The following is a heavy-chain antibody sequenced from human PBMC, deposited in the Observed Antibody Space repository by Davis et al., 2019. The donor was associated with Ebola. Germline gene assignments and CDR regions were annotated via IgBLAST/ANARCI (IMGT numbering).Heavy chain of an antibody. CDR2: IQYDGTNK. D-gene: IGHD3-16*01. V-gene: IGHV3-30*02. J-gene: IGHJ6*02. CDR3: AKDLITSVELYYCGVDV. Sequence: GESLKISCAASGFTFSTYAMHWVRQAPGKGLEWVAFIQYDGTNKYYADSVKGRFTISRDNSKNTLYLQMNSLRAEDTAVYYCAKDLITSVELYYCGVDVWGQGTTVTVSS. CDR1: GFTFSTYA.